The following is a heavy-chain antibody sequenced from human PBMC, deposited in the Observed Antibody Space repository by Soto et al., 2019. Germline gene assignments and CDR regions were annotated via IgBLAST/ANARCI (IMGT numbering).Heavy chain of an antibody. J-gene: IGHJ4*02. CDR3: AHTYGGTGLSGSFDY. D-gene: IGHD7-27*01. Sequence: QITLKESGPTLVKPTQTLTLTCTFSGFSLSTSGGGVGWIRQPPGKALEWLALIYWDDDNRYSPSLKSRLTITKDTYKNQVVHTMTNMDPVDTATYYCAHTYGGTGLSGSFDYWGQGTLVTVSS. V-gene: IGHV2-5*02. CDR2: IYWDDDN. CDR1: GFSLSTSGGG.